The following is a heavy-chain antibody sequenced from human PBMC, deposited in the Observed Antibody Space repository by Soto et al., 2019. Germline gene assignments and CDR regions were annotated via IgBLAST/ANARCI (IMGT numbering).Heavy chain of an antibody. D-gene: IGHD3-3*01. J-gene: IGHJ6*02. CDR1: GYNFTSYW. CDR2: IDPTDSFT. CDR3: ARRGYDFWSGLDV. V-gene: IGHV5-10-1*01. Sequence: GESLKISCQGSGYNFTSYWIIWVRQMPGKGLEWMGNIDPTDSFTNYSPSFQGHVTISTDKSMSTAYLQWGTLKASDTAMYYCARRGYDFWSGLDVWGQGTTVTVSS.